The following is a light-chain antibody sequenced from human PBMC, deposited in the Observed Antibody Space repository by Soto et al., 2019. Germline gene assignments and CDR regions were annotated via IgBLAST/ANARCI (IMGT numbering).Light chain of an antibody. CDR1: QSVNSN. J-gene: IGKJ2*01. CDR3: QNYNNRPPDT. V-gene: IGKV3-15*01. CDR2: GAS. Sequence: EIVMTQSPATLSASPGERATLSCRASQSVNSNLAWYQQKPGQAPRLLIYGASTRAAGIPDRFSGSGSRTEFSLTISSLQSEDFAVYYCQNYNNRPPDTFGQGTKLEIK.